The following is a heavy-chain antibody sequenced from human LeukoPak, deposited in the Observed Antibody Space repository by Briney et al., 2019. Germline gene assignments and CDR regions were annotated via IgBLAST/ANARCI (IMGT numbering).Heavy chain of an antibody. CDR3: AKGPLVTLDI. V-gene: IGHV3-74*01. CDR1: GFIFRNCA. CDR2: INDDGRST. J-gene: IGHJ3*02. D-gene: IGHD2-8*02. Sequence: GGSLRLSCAASGFIFRNCAIHWVRQAPGKGLVWVSRINDDGRSTSYADSVKGRFAISRDNAKNTLYLHMNSLRAEDTAVYYCAKGPLVTLDIWGQGTMVTVSS.